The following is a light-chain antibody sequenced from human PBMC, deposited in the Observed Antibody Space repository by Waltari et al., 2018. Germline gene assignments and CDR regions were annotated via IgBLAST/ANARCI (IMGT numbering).Light chain of an antibody. J-gene: IGKJ1*01. CDR2: GAS. V-gene: IGKV3-20*01. Sequence: DIVLAQSPGTLSLSPGERATLACRASKSVSRALAWYQQKPGQAPRLLLYGASSRATGIPDRFSGSGSGTDFSLTISRLEPEDFAVYFCQHYVRLPATFGQGTKVEIK. CDR3: QHYVRLPAT. CDR1: KSVSRA.